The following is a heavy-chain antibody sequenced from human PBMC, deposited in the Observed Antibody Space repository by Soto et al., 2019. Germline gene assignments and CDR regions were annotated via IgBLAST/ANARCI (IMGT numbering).Heavy chain of an antibody. CDR1: EFKFGGYG. V-gene: IGHV3-30*03. CDR2: ISYDGSNK. D-gene: IGHD6-19*01. CDR3: ARHAVHSSGFTDY. Sequence: GGSMRLSCGASEFKFGGYGMHWVRKEPGKGLEWVAIISYDGSNKNYADSVKGRFTISRDNSKNTLYLQMNSLRDEDSAVYYCARHAVHSSGFTDYWGQGTLVTVSS. J-gene: IGHJ4*02.